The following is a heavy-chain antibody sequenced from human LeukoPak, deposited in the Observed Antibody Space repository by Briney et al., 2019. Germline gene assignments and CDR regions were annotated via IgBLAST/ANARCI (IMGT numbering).Heavy chain of an antibody. Sequence: ASVKVSCKASGYTFTSYGISWVRQAPGQGLEWMGWISAYNGNTNYAQKLQGRVTMTTDTSTSTACMELRSLRSDDTAVYYCARDRYDFWSGYPSYYYYGMDVWGQGTTVTVSS. CDR2: ISAYNGNT. V-gene: IGHV1-18*01. J-gene: IGHJ6*02. D-gene: IGHD3-3*01. CDR1: GYTFTSYG. CDR3: ARDRYDFWSGYPSYYYYGMDV.